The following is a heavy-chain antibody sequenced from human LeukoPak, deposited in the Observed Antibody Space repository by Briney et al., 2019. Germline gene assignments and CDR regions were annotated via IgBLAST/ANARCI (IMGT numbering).Heavy chain of an antibody. Sequence: GGSLRLSCAASGFTFSNYGMHWVRQAPGKGLEWVAVISYDGSNKYYTDSVKGRFTISRDNSKNTLYLQMNSLRAEDTAVYYCAKDKESRQGYSYGSFYDFWGQGALVTVSS. CDR3: AKDKESRQGYSYGSFYDF. J-gene: IGHJ4*02. V-gene: IGHV3-30*18. D-gene: IGHD5-18*01. CDR2: ISYDGSNK. CDR1: GFTFSNYG.